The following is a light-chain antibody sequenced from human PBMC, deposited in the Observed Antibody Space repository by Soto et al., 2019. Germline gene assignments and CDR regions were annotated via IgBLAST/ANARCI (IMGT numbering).Light chain of an antibody. V-gene: IGLV1-44*01. CDR3: AAWDDSLNAYV. CDR1: DSNIGPNT. CDR2: NND. J-gene: IGLJ1*01. Sequence: QSVLTQPPSASGTPGQRVTISCSGGDSNIGPNTDNWYRQVPGTAPKLLIHNNDQRPSGVPDRISGSKSGTSASLAISGLHSDDEADYYCAAWDDSLNAYVFGIGTKLTVL.